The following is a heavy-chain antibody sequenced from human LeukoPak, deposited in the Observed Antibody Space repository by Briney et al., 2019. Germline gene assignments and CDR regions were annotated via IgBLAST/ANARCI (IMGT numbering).Heavy chain of an antibody. CDR3: AKSPHSGWVN. Sequence: GGSLRLSCAVSGFTFSSYGMHWVRQAPGKGLEWVAVISYDGSNKYYADSVKGRFTISRDNSKNTLYLQMNNLRAEDTAVYYCAKSPHSGWVNWGQGTLVTVSS. CDR1: GFTFSSYG. CDR2: ISYDGSNK. V-gene: IGHV3-30*18. J-gene: IGHJ4*02. D-gene: IGHD6-19*01.